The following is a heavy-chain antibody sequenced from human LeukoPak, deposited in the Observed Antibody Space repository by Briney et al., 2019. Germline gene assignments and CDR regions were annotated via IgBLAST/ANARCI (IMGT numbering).Heavy chain of an antibody. Sequence: PGGSLRLSCAASGFIFTNYAMSWVRQAPGKALQWVSDINDDGDSTFYIDSVKGRFTISRDKSKNTLYLHMSSLRADDTAIYFCAKKSGGSPGDFFDHWGQGTLVTVSS. D-gene: IGHD3-10*01. CDR2: INDDGDST. V-gene: IGHV3-23*01. J-gene: IGHJ4*02. CDR3: AKKSGGSPGDFFDH. CDR1: GFIFTNYA.